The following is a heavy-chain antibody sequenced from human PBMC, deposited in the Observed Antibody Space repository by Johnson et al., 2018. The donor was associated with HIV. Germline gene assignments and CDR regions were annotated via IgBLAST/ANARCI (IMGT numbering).Heavy chain of an antibody. V-gene: IGHV3-66*01. CDR1: GFTVSSNY. J-gene: IGHJ3*02. CDR2: IYSGGST. CDR3: ARGGANYYDSSGYYGAFDI. Sequence: VQLVESGGGLVQPGGSLRLSCAASGFTVSSNYMSWVRQAPGKGLEWVSVIYSGGSTYYADSVKGRFTISRDNSKNTLYLQMNSLRAEETAVYYCARGGANYYDSSGYYGAFDIWGQGTMVTVSS. D-gene: IGHD3-22*01.